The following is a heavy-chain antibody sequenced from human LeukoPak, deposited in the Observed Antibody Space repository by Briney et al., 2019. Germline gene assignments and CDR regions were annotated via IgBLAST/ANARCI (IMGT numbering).Heavy chain of an antibody. CDR2: INHSGST. D-gene: IGHD6-13*01. V-gene: IGHV4-34*01. CDR1: GFTVSNSW. J-gene: IGHJ5*02. CDR3: ARGRIAAAGLRPNWFDP. Sequence: GSLRLSCAASGFTVSNSWMTWVRQPPGKGLEWIGEINHSGSTNYNPSLKSRVTISVDTSKNQFSLKLSSVTAADTAVYYCARGRIAAAGLRPNWFDPWGQGTLVTVSS.